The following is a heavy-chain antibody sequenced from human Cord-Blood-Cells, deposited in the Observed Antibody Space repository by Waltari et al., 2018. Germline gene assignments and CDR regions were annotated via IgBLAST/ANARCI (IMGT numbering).Heavy chain of an antibody. V-gene: IGHV3-48*03. CDR1: GFTFSSYE. J-gene: IGHJ3*02. CDR2: ISSSGSTI. Sequence: EVQLVESGGGLVQPGGSLRLSCAASGFTFSSYEMTLVRQAPGKGLEWVSYISSSGSTIYYADSVKGRFTISRDNAKNSLYLQMNSLRAEDTAVYYCASHSGSYSEAFDIWGQGTMVTVSS. CDR3: ASHSGSYSEAFDI. D-gene: IGHD1-26*01.